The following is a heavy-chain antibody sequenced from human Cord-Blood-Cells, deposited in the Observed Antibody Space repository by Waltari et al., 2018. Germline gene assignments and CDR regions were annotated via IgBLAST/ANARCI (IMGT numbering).Heavy chain of an antibody. D-gene: IGHD6-25*01. CDR3: ARETGASIKYYFDY. CDR2: INPNSGGT. J-gene: IGHJ4*02. V-gene: IGHV1-2*04. CDR1: GYTFTGYY. Sequence: QVQLVQSGAEVKKPGASVKVSYKASGYTFTGYYMHWVRQAPGQGLEWMGWINPNSGGTNYAQKFQGWVTMTRDTSISTAYMELSRLRSDDTAVYYCARETGASIKYYFDYWGQGTLVTVSS.